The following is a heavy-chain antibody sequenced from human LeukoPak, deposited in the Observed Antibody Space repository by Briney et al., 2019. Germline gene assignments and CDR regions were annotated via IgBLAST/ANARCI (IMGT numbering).Heavy chain of an antibody. Sequence: PSETLSLTCTVSGGSIRSSSYHWGWIRPPPGKGLEWIGSIYYSGSTYYNPSLKSRVTISVDTSKNQSSLKLTSVTAADTAVYYCARLLGYCSGGSCYANWFDPWGQGTLVTVSS. CDR2: IYYSGST. J-gene: IGHJ5*02. D-gene: IGHD2-15*01. CDR1: GGSIRSSSYH. CDR3: ARLLGYCSGGSCYANWFDP. V-gene: IGHV4-39*01.